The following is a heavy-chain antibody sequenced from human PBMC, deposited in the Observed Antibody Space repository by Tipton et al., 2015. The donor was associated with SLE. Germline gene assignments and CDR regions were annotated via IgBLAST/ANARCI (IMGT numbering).Heavy chain of an antibody. CDR1: GYTLIELS. Sequence: QVQLVQSGPEVKKPGASVKVSCKVSGYTLIELSIHWVRQAPGKGLEWMGGFDPEHGETVYAQKFQDRVIMTEDTPRDTVYMELSSLRSEDTGVYFWGTSLIQWGLRPLAKIPVGAIDVWGQGTTVTVSS. CDR3: GTSLIQWGLRPLAKIPVGAIDV. V-gene: IGHV1-24*01. CDR2: FDPEHGET. J-gene: IGHJ6*02. D-gene: IGHD2-21*01.